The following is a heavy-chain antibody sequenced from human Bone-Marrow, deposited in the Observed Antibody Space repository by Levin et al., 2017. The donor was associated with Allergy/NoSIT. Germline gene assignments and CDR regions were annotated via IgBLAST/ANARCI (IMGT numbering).Heavy chain of an antibody. CDR2: LDPEDGTT. CDR3: ATDWFDQRHAFDV. V-gene: IGHV1-24*01. CDR1: GASVAELS. J-gene: IGHJ3*01. D-gene: IGHD3-10*01. Sequence: KPGESLKISCNVSGASVAELSIYWVRQTPGQGLQWMGGLDPEDGTTISAQPFKGRLTMAEDTSSDVASMELSSLTSDDTAVYYCATDWFDQRHAFDVWGQGTVVIVSS.